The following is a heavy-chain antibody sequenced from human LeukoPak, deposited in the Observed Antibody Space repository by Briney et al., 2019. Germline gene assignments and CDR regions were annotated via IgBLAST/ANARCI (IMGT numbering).Heavy chain of an antibody. V-gene: IGHV3-20*04. CDR1: GFTFDDYG. CDR2: INWNGGST. D-gene: IGHD3-22*01. CDR3: AKSRYYYDSSGYFDY. J-gene: IGHJ4*02. Sequence: GGSLRLSCAASGFTFDDYGMSWVRQAPGKGLEWVSGINWNGGSTGYADSVKGRFTISRDNAKNSLYLQMNSLRAEDTALYYCAKSRYYYDSSGYFDYWGQGTLVTVSS.